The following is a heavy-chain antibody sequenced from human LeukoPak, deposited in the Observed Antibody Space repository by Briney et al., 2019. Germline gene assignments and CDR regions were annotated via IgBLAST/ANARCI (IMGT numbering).Heavy chain of an antibody. CDR1: GYTFTSYA. D-gene: IGHD5-12*01. Sequence: ASVKVSCKASGYTFTSYAMNWVRQAPGQGLEWMGWINTNTGNTTYAQGFTGRFILSLDTSVSTAYLQISSLKAEDTAVYYCAREGDLGRYSILILDCWGQGTLVTVP. V-gene: IGHV7-4-1*02. CDR3: AREGDLGRYSILILDC. J-gene: IGHJ4*02. CDR2: INTNTGNT.